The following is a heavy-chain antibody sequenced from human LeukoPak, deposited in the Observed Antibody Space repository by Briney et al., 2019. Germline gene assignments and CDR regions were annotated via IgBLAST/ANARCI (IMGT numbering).Heavy chain of an antibody. CDR2: ISSDGSST. V-gene: IGHV3-74*01. Sequence: GGSLRLSCAASRFTFSSHWMHWVRQAPGKGLVWVSGISSDGSSTNYADSVKGRFTISRDNAKSTLYLQMNSLSAEDTAVYYCARDLVGSGYDGEFDNWGQGTLVTVSS. J-gene: IGHJ4*02. CDR1: RFTFSSHW. D-gene: IGHD5-12*01. CDR3: ARDLVGSGYDGEFDN.